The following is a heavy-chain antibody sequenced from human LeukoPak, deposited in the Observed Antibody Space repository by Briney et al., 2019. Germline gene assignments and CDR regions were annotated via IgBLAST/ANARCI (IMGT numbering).Heavy chain of an antibody. CDR2: MNPNSGNT. V-gene: IGHV1-8*02. CDR3: ARWSLQDSSGYYFPPYYYYYYGMDV. D-gene: IGHD3-22*01. J-gene: IGHJ6*02. CDR1: GYTFTSYD. Sequence: ASVKVSCKASGYTFTSYDINWVRQATGQGLEWMGWMNPNSGNTGYAQKFQGRVTMTRNTSISTAYMELSSLRSEDTAVYYCARWSLQDSSGYYFPPYYYYYYGMDVWGQGTTVTVSS.